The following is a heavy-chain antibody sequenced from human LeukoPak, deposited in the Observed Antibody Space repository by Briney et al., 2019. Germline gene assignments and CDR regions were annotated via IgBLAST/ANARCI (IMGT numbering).Heavy chain of an antibody. D-gene: IGHD6-13*01. CDR2: MNPNSGNT. CDR1: GYTFTSYG. Sequence: GASVKVSCKASGYTFTSYGINWVRQATGQGPEWIGWMNPNSGNTGYAQKFQGRVTMARNTSISTAFMELNSLRSEDTAVYYCARGEYSSSFSHNYYYGMDLWGQGTTVTVSS. CDR3: ARGEYSSSFSHNYYYGMDL. J-gene: IGHJ6*02. V-gene: IGHV1-8*02.